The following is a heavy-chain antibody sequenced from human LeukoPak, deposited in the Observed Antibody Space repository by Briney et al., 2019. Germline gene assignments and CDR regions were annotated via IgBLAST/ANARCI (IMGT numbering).Heavy chain of an antibody. J-gene: IGHJ4*02. Sequence: SETLSLTCTVSGGSISSSSYYWGWIRQPPGKGLEWIGSIYYSGSTYYNPSLKSRVTISVDTSKNQFSLKLSSVTAADTAVYYCARLGLGVTNYFDYWGQGTLVTVSS. CDR1: GGSISSSSYY. V-gene: IGHV4-39*07. D-gene: IGHD2-21*02. CDR2: IYYSGST. CDR3: ARLGLGVTNYFDY.